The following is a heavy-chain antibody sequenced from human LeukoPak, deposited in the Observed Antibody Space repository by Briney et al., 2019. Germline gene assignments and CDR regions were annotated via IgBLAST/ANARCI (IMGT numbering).Heavy chain of an antibody. D-gene: IGHD3-22*01. J-gene: IGHJ4*02. CDR1: GGSISSGGYY. Sequence: SETLSLTCTVSGGSISSGGYYWSWIRQHPGKGLEWIGYIYYSGSTYYNPSLKSRVTISVDTSKNQFSLKLSSVTAADTAVYYCASAVINYYDSSGYPDYWGQGTLVTVSS. V-gene: IGHV4-31*03. CDR2: IYYSGST. CDR3: ASAVINYYDSSGYPDY.